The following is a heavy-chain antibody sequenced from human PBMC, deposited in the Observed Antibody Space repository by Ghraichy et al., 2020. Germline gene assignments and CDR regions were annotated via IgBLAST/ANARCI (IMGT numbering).Heavy chain of an antibody. Sequence: SETLSLTCTVSGGSISSSSYYWGWIRQPPGKGLEWIGSIYYSGSTYYNPSLKSRVTISVDTSKNQFSLKLSSVTAADTAVYYCARRGGSYYYLFDYWDQGTLVTVSS. V-gene: IGHV4-39*01. J-gene: IGHJ4*02. D-gene: IGHD1-26*01. CDR2: IYYSGST. CDR3: ARRGGSYYYLFDY. CDR1: GGSISSSSYY.